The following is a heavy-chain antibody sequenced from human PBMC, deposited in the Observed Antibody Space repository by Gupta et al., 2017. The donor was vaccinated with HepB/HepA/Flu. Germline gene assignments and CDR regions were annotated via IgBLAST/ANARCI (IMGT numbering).Heavy chain of an antibody. CDR2: ISYDGSNK. CDR1: GFTFSSSG. CDR3: AKAFTPSSYVFDY. V-gene: IGHV3-30*18. J-gene: IGHJ4*02. D-gene: IGHD6-6*01. Sequence: QVQLVESGGGVVQPGRSLRLSCAAPGFTFSSSGMHWGRQAPGKGLEWVAVISYDGSNKYYADSVKGRFTISRDNSKNTLYLQMNSLRAEDTAVYYCAKAFTPSSYVFDYWGQGTLVTVSS.